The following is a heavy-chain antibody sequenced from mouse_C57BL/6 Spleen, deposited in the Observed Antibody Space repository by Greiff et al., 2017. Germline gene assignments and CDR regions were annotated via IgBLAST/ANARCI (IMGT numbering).Heavy chain of an antibody. CDR3: ARGADYYGSSYVDWYFDV. D-gene: IGHD1-1*01. V-gene: IGHV1-59*01. J-gene: IGHJ1*03. CDR2: IDPSDSYT. Sequence: VQLQQPGAELVRPGTSVKLSCKASGYTFTSYWMHWVKQRPGQGLEWIGVIDPSDSYTNYNQKFKGKATLTVDTSSSTAYIQLSSLTSEDSAVYYCARGADYYGSSYVDWYFDVWGTGTTVTVSS. CDR1: GYTFTSYW.